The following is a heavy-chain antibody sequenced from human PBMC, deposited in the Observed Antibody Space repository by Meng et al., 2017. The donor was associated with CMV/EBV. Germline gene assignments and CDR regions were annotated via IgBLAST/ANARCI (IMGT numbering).Heavy chain of an antibody. D-gene: IGHD6-19*01. V-gene: IGHV5-10-1*01. CDR1: GYNFPTYW. CDR3: ARLRSSGWFLDY. CDR2: IDPADSYT. Sequence: CKGSGYNFPTYWISWVRQMPGKDLEWMGRIDPADSYTNYNPSFQGHVTISADKSITTAYLQWSSLKASDTAMYYCARLRSSGWFLDYWGQGTLVTVSS. J-gene: IGHJ4*02.